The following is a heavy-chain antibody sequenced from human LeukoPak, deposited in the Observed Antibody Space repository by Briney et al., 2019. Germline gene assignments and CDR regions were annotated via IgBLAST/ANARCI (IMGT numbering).Heavy chain of an antibody. CDR3: AREHGDYDYWYFDL. D-gene: IGHD4-17*01. J-gene: IGHJ2*01. V-gene: IGHV4-59*01. CDR1: GGSISSYY. CDR2: IYYSGST. Sequence: SETLSLTCTVSGGSISSYYWSWIRQPPGKGLEWIGYIYYSGSTNYNPSLKSRVTISVDTSKNQFSLKLSSVTAADTAVYYCAREHGDYDYWYFDLRGRGTLVTVSS.